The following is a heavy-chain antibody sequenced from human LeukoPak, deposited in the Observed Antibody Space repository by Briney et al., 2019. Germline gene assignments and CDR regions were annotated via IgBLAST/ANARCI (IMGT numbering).Heavy chain of an antibody. V-gene: IGHV4-34*01. J-gene: IGHJ6*02. CDR1: GGYVSGYY. CDR2: INHSGST. Sequence: SETLSLTCAVYGGYVSGYYWSWIRQPPGKGLEWIGEINHSGSTNYNPSLKSRVTISVDTSKNQFSLKLSSVTAADTAVYYCARATYYDFWSGYYYGMDVWGQGTTVTVSS. D-gene: IGHD3-3*01. CDR3: ARATYYDFWSGYYYGMDV.